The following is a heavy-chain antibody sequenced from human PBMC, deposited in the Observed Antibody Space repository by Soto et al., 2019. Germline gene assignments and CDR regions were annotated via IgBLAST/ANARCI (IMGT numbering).Heavy chain of an antibody. CDR3: ARGRFMVRGVIITSGFDY. D-gene: IGHD3-10*01. Sequence: PSETLSLTCTVSGGSVSSGSYYWSWIRQPPGKGLEWIGYIYYSGSTNYNPSLKSRVTISVDTSKNQFSLKLSSVTAADTAVYYCARGRFMVRGVIITSGFDYWGQGTLVTVSS. CDR2: IYYSGST. J-gene: IGHJ4*02. CDR1: GGSVSSGSYY. V-gene: IGHV4-61*01.